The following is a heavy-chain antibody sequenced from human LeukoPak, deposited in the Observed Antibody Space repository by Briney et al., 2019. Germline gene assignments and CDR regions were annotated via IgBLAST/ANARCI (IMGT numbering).Heavy chain of an antibody. CDR2: IIPIFGTA. CDR1: GGTFSSYA. D-gene: IGHD2-2*01. CDR3: ARVFGVVPAARFDP. Sequence: SVKVSCKASGGTFSSYAISWVRQAPGQGLEWMGGIIPIFGTANYAQKFQGRVTITADKSTSTAYIEMSSLRFEDTAVYYCARVFGVVPAARFDPWGQGTLVTVSS. J-gene: IGHJ5*02. V-gene: IGHV1-69*06.